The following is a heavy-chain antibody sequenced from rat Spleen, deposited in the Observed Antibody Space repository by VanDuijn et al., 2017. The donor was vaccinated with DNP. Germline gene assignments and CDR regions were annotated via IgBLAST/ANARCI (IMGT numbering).Heavy chain of an antibody. D-gene: IGHD4-4*01. J-gene: IGHJ2*01. CDR3: AIQLGVFDY. CDR2: VTNAGST. Sequence: EVLLQESGPGLVKPSQSLSLTCSVTGFSITNNFKWTWIRKFPGNKLEWMGYVTNAGSTDYNPSLKSRISLTTDTSKNQFFLQVNSVTTEDTATYYCAIQLGVFDYWDQGVMVTVSS. CDR1: GFSITNNFK. V-gene: IGHV3-3*01.